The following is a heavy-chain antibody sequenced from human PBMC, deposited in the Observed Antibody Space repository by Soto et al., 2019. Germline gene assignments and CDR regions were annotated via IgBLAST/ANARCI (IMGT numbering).Heavy chain of an antibody. CDR2: ISYDGSNK. CDR3: AREYSDGWFDP. J-gene: IGHJ5*02. V-gene: IGHV3-30-3*01. Sequence: QVQLVESGGGVVQPGRSLRLSCAASGFTFSIYAMHWVRQAPGKGLEWVAVISYDGSNKYYADSVKDRFTISRDNSKNTVYLQMNSLRAEDSAVYYCAREYSDGWFDPWRQATLVTVSS. CDR1: GFTFSIYA. D-gene: IGHD2-21*01.